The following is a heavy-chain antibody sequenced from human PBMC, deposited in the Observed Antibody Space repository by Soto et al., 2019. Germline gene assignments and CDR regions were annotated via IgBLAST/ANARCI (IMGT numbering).Heavy chain of an antibody. V-gene: IGHV3-53*04. CDR1: GFTVSSNY. D-gene: IGHD2-15*01. Sequence: GGSLRLSCAASGFTVSSNYMSWVRQAPGKGLEWVSVIYSGGSTYYADSVKGRLTISSHNSKNTLYLQMNSLRAEDTAVYYCARAQYCSGGSCYPFDYWGQGTLVTVSS. CDR3: ARAQYCSGGSCYPFDY. CDR2: IYSGGST. J-gene: IGHJ4*02.